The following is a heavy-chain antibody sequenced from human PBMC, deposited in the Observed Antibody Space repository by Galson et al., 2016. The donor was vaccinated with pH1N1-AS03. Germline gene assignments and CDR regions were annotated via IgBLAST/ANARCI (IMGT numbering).Heavy chain of an antibody. CDR3: ARQATYCVDY. J-gene: IGHJ4*02. D-gene: IGHD1-26*01. Sequence: SETLSLTCSVSTGSFRGAYWAWVRQPPGKGLEWIGEVILGRCNDCVPGENTKYAPSLKSRVTISIDTSRSQLSLRLTSVTAADTAVYYCARQATYCVDYWGQGTLVTVSS. CDR2: VILGRCNDCVPGENT. CDR1: TGSFRGAY. V-gene: IGHV4-34*12.